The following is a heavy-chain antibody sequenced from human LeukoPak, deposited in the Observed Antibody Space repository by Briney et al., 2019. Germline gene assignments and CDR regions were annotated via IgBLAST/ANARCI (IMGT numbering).Heavy chain of an antibody. CDR1: GGTFSSYA. CDR3: ARDSSDYGNWFDP. D-gene: IGHD3-16*01. CDR2: IIPIFGTA. J-gene: IGHJ5*02. Sequence: ASVKVSCKASGGTFSSYAISWVRQAPGQGLEWMGGIIPIFGTANYAQKFQGRVTITVDESTSTAYMELSSLRSEDTAVYYCARDSSDYGNWFDPWGQGTLVTVSS. V-gene: IGHV1-69*01.